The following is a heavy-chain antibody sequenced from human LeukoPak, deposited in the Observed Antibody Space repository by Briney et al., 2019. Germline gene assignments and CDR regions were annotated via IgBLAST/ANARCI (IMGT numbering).Heavy chain of an antibody. J-gene: IGHJ2*01. D-gene: IGHD6-25*01. CDR1: GFTFSHYG. CDR2: IRYDESDK. Sequence: PGGSLRLSCATSGFTFSHYGMHWVRQPPGRGLDWVAHIRYDESDKYYADSVKGRFSISRDNAKNTLYLQMNSLRVEDTAVYYCARGPPWYFDLWGRGTLVTVSS. V-gene: IGHV3-30*02. CDR3: ARGPPWYFDL.